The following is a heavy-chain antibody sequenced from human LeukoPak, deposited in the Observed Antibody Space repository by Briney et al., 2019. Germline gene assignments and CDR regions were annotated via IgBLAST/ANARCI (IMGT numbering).Heavy chain of an antibody. D-gene: IGHD2-15*01. CDR1: GGSISSGGYY. Sequence: SQTLPLTCTVSGGSISSGGYYWSWIRQPPGKGLEWIGYIYHSGSTYYNPSLKSRVTISVDTSKNQFSLELSSVTAADTAVYYCARDVGYCSGGSCSVDSYWGQGTLVTVSS. J-gene: IGHJ4*02. CDR3: ARDVGYCSGGSCSVDSY. V-gene: IGHV4-30-2*01. CDR2: IYHSGST.